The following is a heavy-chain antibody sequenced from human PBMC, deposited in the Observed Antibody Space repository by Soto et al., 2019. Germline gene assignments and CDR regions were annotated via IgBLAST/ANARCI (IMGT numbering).Heavy chain of an antibody. CDR1: GGTFSSYA. D-gene: IGHD6-19*01. V-gene: IGHV1-69*01. CDR2: IIPIFGTA. Sequence: QVQLVQSGAEVKKPGSSVKVSCKASGGTFSSYAISWVRQAPGQGLEWMGGIIPIFGTANYAQKFQGRVTITADESTSTAYMEMSSLRSEDTAVYYCARVPNPVAGQTPKYCSYARDVWGQGTKVTVSS. J-gene: IGHJ6*02. CDR3: ARVPNPVAGQTPKYCSYARDV.